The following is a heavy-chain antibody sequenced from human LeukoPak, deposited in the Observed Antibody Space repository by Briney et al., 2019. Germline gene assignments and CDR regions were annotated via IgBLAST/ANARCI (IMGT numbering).Heavy chain of an antibody. V-gene: IGHV3-30-3*01. CDR3: ARGSSYYYDSSGYFYHY. J-gene: IGHJ4*02. Sequence: GGSLRLSCAASGFTFSSYAMHWVRQAPGKGLEWVAVISYDGSNKYYADSVKGRFTISRDNSKNTLYLQMNSLRAEDTAVYYYARGSSYYYDSSGYFYHYWGQGTLVTVSS. CDR1: GFTFSSYA. CDR2: ISYDGSNK. D-gene: IGHD3-22*01.